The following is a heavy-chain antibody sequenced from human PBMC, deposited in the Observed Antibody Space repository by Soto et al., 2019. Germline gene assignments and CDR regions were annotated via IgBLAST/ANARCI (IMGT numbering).Heavy chain of an antibody. D-gene: IGHD3-10*01. CDR2: INPSGGST. J-gene: IGHJ6*02. CDR3: ARSRHYYGSGSYTPPGAYYGMDV. V-gene: IGHV1-46*01. CDR1: GYTFTSYY. Sequence: GASVKVSCKASGYTFTSYYMHWVRQAPGQGLEWMGIINPSGGSTSYAQKFQGRVTMTRDTSTSTVYMELSSLRSEDTAVYYCARSRHYYGSGSYTPPGAYYGMDVWGQGTTVTVSS.